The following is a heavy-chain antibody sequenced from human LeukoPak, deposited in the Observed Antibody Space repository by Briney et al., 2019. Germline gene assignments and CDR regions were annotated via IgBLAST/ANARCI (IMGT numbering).Heavy chain of an antibody. D-gene: IGHD6-13*01. J-gene: IGHJ6*02. CDR3: ARAAYSSSLYYYYGMDV. Sequence: SVKVSCKASGGTFSSYAISWVRQAPGQGLEWMGRIIPILGIANYAQKFQGRVTITADKSTSTAYMELSSLRSEDTAVYYCARAAYSSSLYYYYGMDVWGQGTTVTVSS. CDR1: GGTFSSYA. V-gene: IGHV1-69*04. CDR2: IIPILGIA.